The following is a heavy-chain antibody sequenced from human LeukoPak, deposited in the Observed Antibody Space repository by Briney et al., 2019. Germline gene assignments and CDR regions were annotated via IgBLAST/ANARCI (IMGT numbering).Heavy chain of an antibody. CDR1: GFTVSSNY. D-gene: IGHD6-13*01. CDR2: IYSGGST. Sequence: PGGSLRLSCAASGFTVSSNYISWVRQAPGKGLEWVSVIYSGGSTYYADSVKGRFTISRDNSKNTLHLQMNSLRAEDTAVYYCARDRQQLGSEIDYWGQGTLVTVSS. J-gene: IGHJ4*02. V-gene: IGHV3-53*01. CDR3: ARDRQQLGSEIDY.